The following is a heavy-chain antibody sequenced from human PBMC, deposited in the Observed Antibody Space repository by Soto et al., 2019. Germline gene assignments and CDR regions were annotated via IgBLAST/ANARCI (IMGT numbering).Heavy chain of an antibody. D-gene: IGHD3-9*01. CDR2: ISYDGSNK. V-gene: IGHV3-30*18. Sequence: GGSLRLSCAASGFTFSSYGMHWVRQAPGKGLEWVAVISYDGSNKYYADSVKGRFTISRDNSKNTLYLQMNSLRAEDTAVYYCAKDGDQRYFDWSYNWFDPWGQGTLVTVSS. CDR1: GFTFSSYG. J-gene: IGHJ5*02. CDR3: AKDGDQRYFDWSYNWFDP.